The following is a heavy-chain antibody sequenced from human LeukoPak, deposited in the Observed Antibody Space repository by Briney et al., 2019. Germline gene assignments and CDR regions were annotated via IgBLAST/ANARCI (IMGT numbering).Heavy chain of an antibody. D-gene: IGHD6-13*01. Sequence: PGGSLRLSCAASGFTVSTNYMSWVRQAPGKGLEWVSVIYSGGSTYYADSVKGRFTISRDNSKNTLYLQMNSLRAEDTAVYYCAVRGFIAAAGRFDYWGQGTLVTVSS. J-gene: IGHJ4*02. CDR1: GFTVSTNY. CDR2: IYSGGST. CDR3: AVRGFIAAAGRFDY. V-gene: IGHV3-66*01.